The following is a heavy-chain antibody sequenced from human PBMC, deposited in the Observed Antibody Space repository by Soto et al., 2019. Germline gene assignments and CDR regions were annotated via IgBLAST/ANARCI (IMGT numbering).Heavy chain of an antibody. CDR1: GYTFTNYW. V-gene: IGHV5-51*01. D-gene: IGHD3-10*01. J-gene: IGHJ4*02. CDR2: IYPGDSDI. Sequence: GESLKISCKGSGYTFTNYWIGWVRQMPGKGLEWMGIIYPGDSDIRYSPSFRGQVIISADNSITTAYLQWRSLTASDTAMFYCPRASGKLVGPSFFDSWGKGTLVTVSS. CDR3: PRASGKLVGPSFFDS.